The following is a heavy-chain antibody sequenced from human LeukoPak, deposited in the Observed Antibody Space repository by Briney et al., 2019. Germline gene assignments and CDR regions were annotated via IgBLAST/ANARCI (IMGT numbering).Heavy chain of an antibody. J-gene: IGHJ5*01. CDR1: DGSISSITYY. Sequence: SETLSLTCAVSDGSISSITYYWGWIRQSPGKGLEWLGSIYYSGSIYYSPSLKSRLTLSIDTSKNQFSLKLTSVTAADTAVYYCARVLWFGDTMRVDWFDSWGQGTLVTVSS. CDR2: IYYSGSI. V-gene: IGHV4-39*07. D-gene: IGHD3-10*01. CDR3: ARVLWFGDTMRVDWFDS.